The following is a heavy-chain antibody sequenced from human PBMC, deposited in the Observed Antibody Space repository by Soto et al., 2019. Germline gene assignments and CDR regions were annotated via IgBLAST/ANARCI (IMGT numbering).Heavy chain of an antibody. D-gene: IGHD3-16*01. CDR2: IYWDDDK. Sequence: QITLKESGPTLVKPTQTLTLTCTFSGFSLSTSGVGVGWIRQPPVKALEWLALIYWDDDKRYSPSLKSRLTITKNTSKNQVVLTITNMDPVDTATYYCAHSRPYYDYIWGSYYRGAFDYWGQGTLVTVSS. CDR3: AHSRPYYDYIWGSYYRGAFDY. J-gene: IGHJ4*02. CDR1: GFSLSTSGVG. V-gene: IGHV2-5*02.